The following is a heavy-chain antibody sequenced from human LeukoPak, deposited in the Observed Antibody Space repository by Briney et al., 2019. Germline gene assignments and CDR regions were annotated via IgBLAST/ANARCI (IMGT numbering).Heavy chain of an antibody. J-gene: IGHJ3*02. CDR2: NSRSGGSS. V-gene: IGHV3-23*01. CDR3: AKDLYTVTTNAFDI. D-gene: IGHD4-17*01. Sequence: GGSLRLSCAASGFIFSSYAMSWVRQAPGKGLAWVSANSRSGGSSYYADSVKGRFTISRDNSKNTLYLQMNSLRAEDAAVYYCAKDLYTVTTNAFDIWGQGTMVTISS. CDR1: GFIFSSYA.